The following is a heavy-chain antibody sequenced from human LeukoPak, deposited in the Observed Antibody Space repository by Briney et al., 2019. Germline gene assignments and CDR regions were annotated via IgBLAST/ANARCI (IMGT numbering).Heavy chain of an antibody. V-gene: IGHV4-59*01. CDR3: ARRSYGEGWPSDY. CDR2: IYYSGST. Sequence: SETLSLTCTVSGGSISSYYWSWIRQPPGKGLEWMGNIYYSGSTNYNPSLKSRVTISVDTSKKQFSLKLSSVTAADTAVYYCARRSYGEGWPSDYWGQGTLVTVSS. D-gene: IGHD1-26*01. CDR1: GGSISSYY. J-gene: IGHJ4*02.